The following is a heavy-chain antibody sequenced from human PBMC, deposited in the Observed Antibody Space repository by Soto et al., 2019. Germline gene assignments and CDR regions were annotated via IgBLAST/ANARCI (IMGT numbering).Heavy chain of an antibody. D-gene: IGHD4-17*01. CDR2: ISAYNGNT. J-gene: IGHJ4*02. CDR3: ATTYDYGADFDY. Sequence: GASVNVSCKASGYTFTSYGISWVRQAPGQGLEWMGWISAYNGNTNYAQKLQGRVTMTTDTFTSTAYMELRSLRSDDTAVYYCATTYDYGADFDYWGQGTLVTVSS. CDR1: GYTFTSYG. V-gene: IGHV1-18*01.